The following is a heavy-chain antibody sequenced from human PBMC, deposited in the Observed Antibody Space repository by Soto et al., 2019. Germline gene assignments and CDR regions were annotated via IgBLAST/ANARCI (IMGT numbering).Heavy chain of an antibody. Sequence: TLSLTCTVSGGSISSYYWSWIRQPPGKGLEWTGYIYYSGSTYYNPSLKSRVTISVDTSKNQFSLKLSSVTAADTAVYYCARDHYVYDILTGYGYYYGMDVWGQGTTVTVSS. V-gene: IGHV4-59*12. CDR2: IYYSGST. CDR1: GGSISSYY. CDR3: ARDHYVYDILTGYGYYYGMDV. J-gene: IGHJ6*02. D-gene: IGHD3-9*01.